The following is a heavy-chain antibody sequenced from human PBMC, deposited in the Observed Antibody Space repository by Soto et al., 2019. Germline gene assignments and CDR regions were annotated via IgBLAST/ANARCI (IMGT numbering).Heavy chain of an antibody. D-gene: IGHD4-17*01. J-gene: IGHJ4*02. Sequence: QVQLVESGGGVVQPGRSLRLSCAASGFTFSSYGMHWVRQAPGKGLEWVAVISYDGSNKYYADSVKGRFTISRDNSKNTLYLQMNSLRAEEPAVYYCAKDMGRGGGYGDYFDYWGQGTLVTVSS. CDR2: ISYDGSNK. CDR1: GFTFSSYG. CDR3: AKDMGRGGGYGDYFDY. V-gene: IGHV3-30*18.